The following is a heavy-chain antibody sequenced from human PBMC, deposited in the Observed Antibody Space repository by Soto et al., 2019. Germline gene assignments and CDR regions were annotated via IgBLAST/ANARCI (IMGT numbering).Heavy chain of an antibody. CDR1: GYTFTSYS. Sequence: ASVKVSCKASGYTFTSYSMHWVRRAPGQRLEWMGWINAGNGNTKYSQKFQGRVTITRDTSASTAYMELSSLRSEDTAVYYCARGNGYDFDYGDYHYWAQGALVTVSS. CDR2: INAGNGNT. CDR3: ARGNGYDFDYGDYHY. D-gene: IGHD4-17*01. V-gene: IGHV1-3*01. J-gene: IGHJ1*01.